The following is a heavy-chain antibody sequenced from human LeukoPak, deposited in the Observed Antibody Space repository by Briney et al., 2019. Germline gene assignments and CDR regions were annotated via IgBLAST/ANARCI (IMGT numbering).Heavy chain of an antibody. Sequence: SETLSLTCAVYGGSFSGYYWSWIRQPPGKGLEWIGEINHSGSTNYNPSLKSRVTISVDTSKNQFSLKLSSVTAADTAVYYCARHEAWFDPWGQGTLVTVSS. CDR2: INHSGST. CDR1: GGSFSGYY. J-gene: IGHJ5*02. CDR3: ARHEAWFDP. V-gene: IGHV4-34*01.